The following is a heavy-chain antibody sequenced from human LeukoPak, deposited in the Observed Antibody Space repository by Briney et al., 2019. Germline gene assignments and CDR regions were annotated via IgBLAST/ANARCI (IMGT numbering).Heavy chain of an antibody. Sequence: KPSETLSLTCTASDDSISRDFWTWIRQPPGKGLEWIVYIRYSGSTEYNPSLKSRVTISIQTSKNQFSLKLTSVTAADTAIYYCARLPDVSGWPFDYWGQGILVTVSS. D-gene: IGHD6-19*01. J-gene: IGHJ4*02. CDR3: ARLPDVSGWPFDY. V-gene: IGHV4-59*01. CDR2: IRYSGST. CDR1: DDSISRDF.